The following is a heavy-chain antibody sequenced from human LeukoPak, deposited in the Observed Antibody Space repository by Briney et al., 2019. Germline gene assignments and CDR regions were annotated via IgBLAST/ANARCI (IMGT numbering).Heavy chain of an antibody. Sequence: PGGSLRLSCTASGFTFSSYSMNWVRQAPGKGLEWVSYISNTGTTMYYADSVKGRFTISGDNAKNSLYLQMNSLRVEDTAVYYCVKEVEATNWGQGTLVTVSS. V-gene: IGHV3-48*01. CDR1: GFTFSSYS. J-gene: IGHJ4*02. D-gene: IGHD4-11*01. CDR3: VKEVEATN. CDR2: ISNTGTTM.